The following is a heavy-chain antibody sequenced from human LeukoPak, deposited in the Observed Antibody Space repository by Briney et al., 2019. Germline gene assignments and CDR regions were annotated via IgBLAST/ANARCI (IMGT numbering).Heavy chain of an antibody. CDR2: ISSSGSTI. CDR3: ARPYSSGWYDAFDI. J-gene: IGHJ3*02. V-gene: IGHV3-11*01. CDR1: GFTFSDYY. Sequence: GGSLRLSCAAYGFTFSDYYMSWIRQAPGKGLEWVTYISSSGSTIYYADSVKGRFTISRDNAKNSLYLQMNSLRAEDTAVYYCARPYSSGWYDAFDIWGRGTMVTVSS. D-gene: IGHD6-19*01.